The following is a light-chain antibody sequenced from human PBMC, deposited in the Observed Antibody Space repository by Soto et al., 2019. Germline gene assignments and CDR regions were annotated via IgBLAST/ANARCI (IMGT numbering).Light chain of an antibody. CDR2: GAS. V-gene: IGKV3-15*01. Sequence: EIVMTQSPATLSVSPGERATLSCRASQSVSSNLAWYQQKPGQAPRLLIYGASTRATGIPARFSGSGSGTEITLTISNLQSEDYAVYYCQQYNNWPPAYAFGQGTKLEIK. J-gene: IGKJ2*01. CDR3: QQYNNWPPAYA. CDR1: QSVSSN.